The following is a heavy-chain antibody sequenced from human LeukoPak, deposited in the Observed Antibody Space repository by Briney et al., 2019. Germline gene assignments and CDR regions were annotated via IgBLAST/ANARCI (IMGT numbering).Heavy chain of an antibody. CDR3: ARASWVSSTDAVR. V-gene: IGHV3-23*01. CDR2: MRGNGET. D-gene: IGHD2-2*01. Sequence: PGGSLRLSCAATGLSFSSFAMSWVRQGPARGLEWVSSMRGNGETFYADSVKGRFTLYSDSSTNTVYFQLNNLRVEDTAIYYCARASWVSSTDAVRWGQGTLVTVSS. J-gene: IGHJ4*02. CDR1: GLSFSSFA.